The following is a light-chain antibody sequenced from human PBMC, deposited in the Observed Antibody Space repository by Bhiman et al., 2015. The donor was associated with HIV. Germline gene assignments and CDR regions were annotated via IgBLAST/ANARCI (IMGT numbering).Light chain of an antibody. J-gene: IGLJ1*01. Sequence: SVLTQPPSVSGAPGQKVTISCTGSGSDIGTDFDVHWYQYLPGEVPRLLIYETINRPSGVPARFSGSRSGTSASLAITGLQAEDEADYYCQSYDRDLGGSVFGTGTKVTVL. CDR2: ETI. V-gene: IGLV1-40*01. CDR3: QSYDRDLGGSV. CDR1: GSDIGTDFD.